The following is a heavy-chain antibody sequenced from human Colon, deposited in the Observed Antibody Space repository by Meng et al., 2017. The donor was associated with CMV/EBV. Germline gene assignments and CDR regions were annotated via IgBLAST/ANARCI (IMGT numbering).Heavy chain of an antibody. D-gene: IGHD4-17*01. Sequence: SAGTVSTYAMNWVRQAPGQRPEWLGGSIPLLGTSNYTRKYLGRITITTDDSTNTAYMEMKSLTSEDTAVYYCARGFGSTTVTSYFDSWGQGTLVTVSS. CDR2: SIPLLGTS. CDR1: AGTVSTYA. CDR3: ARGFGSTTVTSYFDS. V-gene: IGHV1-69*05. J-gene: IGHJ4*02.